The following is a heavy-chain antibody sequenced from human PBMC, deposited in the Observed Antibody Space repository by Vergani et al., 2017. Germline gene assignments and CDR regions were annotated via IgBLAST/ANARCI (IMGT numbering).Heavy chain of an antibody. D-gene: IGHD2-2*01. V-gene: IGHV1-69*01. CDR2: IIPIFGTA. Sequence: QVQLVQSGAEVKKPGSSVKVSCKASGGTFSSYAISWVRQAPGQGLEWMGGIIPIFGTANYAQKFQGRVTITADESTSTAYMELSSLRSEDTAVYYCARGAVVVVPAASYYYYMDVWGKGTTVTVSS. CDR1: GGTFSSYA. CDR3: ARGAVVVVPAASYYYYMDV. J-gene: IGHJ6*03.